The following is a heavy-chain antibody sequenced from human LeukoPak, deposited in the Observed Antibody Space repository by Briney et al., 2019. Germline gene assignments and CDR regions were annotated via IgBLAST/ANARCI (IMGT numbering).Heavy chain of an antibody. J-gene: IGHJ6*04. Sequence: SETLSLTCAVYGVSFSGHYWSWIRQPPGQGLEWIGEINHSGSTNYNPSLKSRVTISVDTSKNQFSLKLSSVTAADTAVYYCARGATRKDRRWEKYGMDVWGKGTTVNGSS. CDR3: ARGATRKDRRWEKYGMDV. D-gene: IGHD1-26*01. CDR2: INHSGST. V-gene: IGHV4-34*01. CDR1: GVSFSGHY.